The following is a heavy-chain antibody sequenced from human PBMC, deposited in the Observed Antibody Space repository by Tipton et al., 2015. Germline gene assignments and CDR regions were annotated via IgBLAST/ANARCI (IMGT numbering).Heavy chain of an antibody. D-gene: IGHD3-22*01. CDR3: ARMVIRFPSGYYYGVDI. CDR1: GASVSSGSYY. CDR2: IYYTGST. Sequence: TLSLTCTVSGASVSSGSYYWSWIRQPPGKGLEWIGYIYYTGSTSYNPSLKSRVTISVDTSKNHFSLKVVSLTTADAAVYFCARMVIRFPSGYYYGVDIWGQGTTVTVSS. J-gene: IGHJ6*02. V-gene: IGHV4-61*03.